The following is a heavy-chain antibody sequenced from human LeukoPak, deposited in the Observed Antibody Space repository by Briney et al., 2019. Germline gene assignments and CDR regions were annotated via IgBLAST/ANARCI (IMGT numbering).Heavy chain of an antibody. J-gene: IGHJ4*02. D-gene: IGHD1-26*01. V-gene: IGHV1-69*06. Sequence: PGGSLRLSCAASGFTFSSYAISWVRQAPGQGLEWMGGIIPIFGTANYAQKFQGRVTITADKSTSTAYMELSSLRSEDTAVYYCARRSGSRSGYFDYWGQGTLVTVSS. CDR3: ARRSGSRSGYFDY. CDR1: GFTFSSYA. CDR2: IIPIFGTA.